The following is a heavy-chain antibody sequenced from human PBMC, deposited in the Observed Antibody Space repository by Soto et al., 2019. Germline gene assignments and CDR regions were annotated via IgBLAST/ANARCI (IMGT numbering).Heavy chain of an antibody. CDR2: INPSGGST. CDR1: GYTFTSYY. Sequence: ASVKVSCKASGYTFTSYYMHWVRQAPGQGLEWMGIINPSGGSTSYAQKFQGRVTMTRDTSTSTVYMELSSLRSEDTAVYYCARDHYSNTRGYYYYMDVWGKGTTVTVSS. D-gene: IGHD4-4*01. CDR3: ARDHYSNTRGYYYYMDV. J-gene: IGHJ6*03. V-gene: IGHV1-46*03.